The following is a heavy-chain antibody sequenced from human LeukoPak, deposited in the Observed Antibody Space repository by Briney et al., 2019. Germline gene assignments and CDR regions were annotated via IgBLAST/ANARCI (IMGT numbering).Heavy chain of an antibody. Sequence: ASVKVSCKASGYTFTGYYMHWVRQAPGQGLEWMGWINPNSGGTNYAQKFQGWVTMTRDTSISTAYMELRSLRSDDTAVYYCTSDSGSSDGFDIWGQGTMVTVSS. CDR1: GYTFTGYY. D-gene: IGHD1-26*01. CDR3: TSDSGSSDGFDI. J-gene: IGHJ3*02. V-gene: IGHV1-2*04. CDR2: INPNSGGT.